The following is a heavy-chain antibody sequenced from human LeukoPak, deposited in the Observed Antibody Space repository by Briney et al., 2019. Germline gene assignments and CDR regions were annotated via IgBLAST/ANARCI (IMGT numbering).Heavy chain of an antibody. V-gene: IGHV5-51*01. CDR2: IYPGDSDT. CDR3: AGLDDMVRGVINNWFDP. D-gene: IGHD3-10*01. J-gene: IGHJ5*02. Sequence: GESLKISCKGSGYSFTSYWIGWVRQMPGKGLEWMGIIYPGDSDTRYSPSFQGQVTISADKSISTAYLQWSSLKASDTAMYYCAGLDDMVRGVINNWFDPWGQGTLVTVSS. CDR1: GYSFTSYW.